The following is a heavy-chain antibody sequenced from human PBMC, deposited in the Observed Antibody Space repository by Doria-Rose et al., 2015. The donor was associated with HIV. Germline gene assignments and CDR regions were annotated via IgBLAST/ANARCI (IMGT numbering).Heavy chain of an antibody. D-gene: IGHD3-10*01. CDR1: GFRFSNFG. CDR3: TKDRGREFLFLDS. V-gene: IGHV3-30*18. CDR2: ISDDGSST. J-gene: IGHJ4*02. Sequence: QVQLVQSGGGVVQPGRSLRLSCAASGFRFSNFGMHWVRQVPGKGLEWVALISDDGSSTFYTDSVKGRFTISRDNSGNTLFLQMNNLRPEDTAVFFCTKDRGREFLFLDSWGQGNLVTVSS.